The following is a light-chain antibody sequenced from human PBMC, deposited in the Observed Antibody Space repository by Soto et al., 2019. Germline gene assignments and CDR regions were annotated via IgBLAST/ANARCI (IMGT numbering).Light chain of an antibody. J-gene: IGKJ2*01. CDR1: QSISNSY. CDR2: GIS. Sequence: EIVLTQSPGTLSLSPGERATLSCRASQSISNSYLAWYQQKPGQAPRLVIHGISTRATGVPDRFSGGGSGTDFSLTISRLEPGDFAVYYCQQYDSSPYTFGQGTKLEIK. CDR3: QQYDSSPYT. V-gene: IGKV3-20*01.